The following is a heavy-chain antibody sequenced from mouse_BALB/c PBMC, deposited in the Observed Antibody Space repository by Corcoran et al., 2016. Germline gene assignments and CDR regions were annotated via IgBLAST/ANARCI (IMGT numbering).Heavy chain of an antibody. J-gene: IGHJ4*01. Sequence: QVQLQQSGPELVKPGASVKMSCKASGYTFTDYVISWVKQRTGQGLEWIGEIYPGSGSTYYDEKFKGKATLTADRSSNTAYMQLSSLTSEDSAVYFCARRDLYYGNYYAMDYWGQGTSVTVSS. CDR3: ARRDLYYGNYYAMDY. CDR2: IYPGSGST. CDR1: GYTFTDYV. V-gene: IGHV1-81*01. D-gene: IGHD2-1*01.